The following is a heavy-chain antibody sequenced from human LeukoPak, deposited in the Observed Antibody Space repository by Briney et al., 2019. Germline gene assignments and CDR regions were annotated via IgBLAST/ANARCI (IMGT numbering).Heavy chain of an antibody. D-gene: IGHD3-22*01. J-gene: IGHJ4*02. CDR2: FDSEDGET. CDR3: ATESYYYDSSGYKD. Sequence: SVKVSCRVSRYILTELLMPWLGQAPGKGVAGMGGFDSEDGETIYGQKFQGRVNMTEDTPTDTAYMELSSLRSEDTAVCYCATESYYYDSSGYKDWVQGTLVSVCS. V-gene: IGHV1-24*01. CDR1: RYILTELL.